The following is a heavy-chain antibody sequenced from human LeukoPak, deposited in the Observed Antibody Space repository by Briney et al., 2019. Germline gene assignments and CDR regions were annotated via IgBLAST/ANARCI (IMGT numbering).Heavy chain of an antibody. V-gene: IGHV3-23*01. CDR3: ARGIQLWPWYFDL. CDR1: GFTFSSYA. J-gene: IGHJ2*01. D-gene: IGHD5-18*01. Sequence: GGSLRLSCAASGFTFSSYAMSWVRQAPGKGLEWVSAISGSGGSTYYADSVKGRFTISRDNSKNTLYLQMNSLRAEDTAVYYCARGIQLWPWYFDLWGRGTLVTVSS. CDR2: ISGSGGST.